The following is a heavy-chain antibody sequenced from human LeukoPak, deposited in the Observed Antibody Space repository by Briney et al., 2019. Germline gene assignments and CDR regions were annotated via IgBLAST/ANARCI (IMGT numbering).Heavy chain of an antibody. CDR1: GYTFTGYY. CDR2: INPNSGGT. J-gene: IGHJ6*03. D-gene: IGHD2-15*01. CDR3: ARVDIVDYYYYMDV. V-gene: IGHV1-2*02. Sequence: GASVKVSCKASGYTFTGYYMHWVRQAPGQGLEWMGWINPNSGGTNYAQKFQGRVTMTRDTSISTAYMELSRLRSDDTAAYYCARVDIVDYYYYMDVWGKGTTVTVSS.